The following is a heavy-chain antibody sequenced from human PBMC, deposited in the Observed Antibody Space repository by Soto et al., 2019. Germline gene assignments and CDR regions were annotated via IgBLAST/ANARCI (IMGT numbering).Heavy chain of an antibody. J-gene: IGHJ2*01. Sequence: EVQLVESGGGLVKPGGSLRLSCAASGFTFSSYSMNWVRQAPGKGLEWVSSISSSSSYIYYADSVKGRFTISRDNAKNSLYLQMNSLRAEDTAVYYCARGHVAQHIVVVTAIYWYFDLWGRGTLVTVSS. CDR3: ARGHVAQHIVVVTAIYWYFDL. D-gene: IGHD2-21*02. CDR1: GFTFSSYS. V-gene: IGHV3-21*01. CDR2: ISSSSSYI.